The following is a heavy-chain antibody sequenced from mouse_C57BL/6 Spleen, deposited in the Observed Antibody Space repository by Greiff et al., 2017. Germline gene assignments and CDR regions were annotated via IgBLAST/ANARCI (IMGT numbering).Heavy chain of an antibody. Sequence: EVMLVESGGGLVKPGGSLKLSCAASGFTFSSYAMSWVRQTPEKRLEWVATISDGGSYTYYPDNVKGRFTISRDNAKNNLYLQMSHLKSEDTAMYYCARDNQRGAMDYWGQGTSVTVSS. CDR2: ISDGGSYT. V-gene: IGHV5-4*01. CDR1: GFTFSSYA. J-gene: IGHJ4*01. CDR3: ARDNQRGAMDY.